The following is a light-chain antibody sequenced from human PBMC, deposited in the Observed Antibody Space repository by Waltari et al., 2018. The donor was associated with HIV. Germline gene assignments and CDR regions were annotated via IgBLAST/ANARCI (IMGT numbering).Light chain of an antibody. CDR3: MQATHWPYT. J-gene: IGKJ2*01. CDR2: QVS. V-gene: IGKV2-30*01. Sequence: DAVMTQSPLSLPVTPGQPASISCRSSQSLVYSDANTYLNCFQQRARQSRMRLISQVSNRDSVVPDRIVGSGAGTDFTLKSSRVEAEDVGLYYCMQATHWPYTFGQGTKLEIK. CDR1: QSLVYSDANTY.